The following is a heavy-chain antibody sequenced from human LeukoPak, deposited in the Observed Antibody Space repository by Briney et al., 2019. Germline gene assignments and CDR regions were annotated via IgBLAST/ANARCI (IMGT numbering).Heavy chain of an antibody. CDR1: GYSISSGYY. D-gene: IGHD1-26*01. V-gene: IGHV4-38-2*01. J-gene: IGHJ4*02. CDR3: ASHPGYSLARVDF. Sequence: PSETLSLTCAVFGYSISSGYYWGWIRQPPGKGLEWIGAIYHTGSTYYNPSLKSRVTISVDTSKNQFSLNLTSVTAADTAVYYCASHPGYSLARVDFWGQGTLVTVSS. CDR2: IYHTGST.